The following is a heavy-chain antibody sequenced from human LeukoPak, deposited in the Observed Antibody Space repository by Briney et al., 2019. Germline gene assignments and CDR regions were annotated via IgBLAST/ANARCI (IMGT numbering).Heavy chain of an antibody. CDR3: ARDRTRSGYIAVAGVAFDI. J-gene: IGHJ3*02. V-gene: IGHV1-69*13. CDR1: GGTFSSYA. CDR2: IIPIFGTA. D-gene: IGHD6-19*01. Sequence: ASVKVSCKASGGTFSSYAISWVRQAPGQGLEWMGGIIPIFGTANYAQKFQGRVTITADESTSTAYMELSSLRSEDTAVYYCARDRTRSGYIAVAGVAFDIWGQGTMDTVSS.